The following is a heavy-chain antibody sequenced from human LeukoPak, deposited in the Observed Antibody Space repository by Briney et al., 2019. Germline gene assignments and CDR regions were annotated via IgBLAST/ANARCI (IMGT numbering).Heavy chain of an antibody. Sequence: AASVKVSCKASGGTFSSYAISWVRQAPGQGLEWMGRIIPILGIANYAQKFQGRVTITADESTSTAYMELSSLRSEDTAVYYCARVNTYYFGSGVSRAFHMWGQGTMVTVSS. CDR1: GGTFSSYA. CDR3: ARVNTYYFGSGVSRAFHM. CDR2: IIPILGIA. J-gene: IGHJ3*02. D-gene: IGHD3-10*01. V-gene: IGHV1-69*04.